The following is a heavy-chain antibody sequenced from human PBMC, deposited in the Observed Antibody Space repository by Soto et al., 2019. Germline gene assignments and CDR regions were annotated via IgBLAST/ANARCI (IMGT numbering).Heavy chain of an antibody. CDR2: ISTDNGDT. J-gene: IGHJ4*02. Sequence: QVQLVQSGAEVKKPGASVKVSCKASGDTLATYGISWVRQAPGQGLEWMGWISTDNGDTKYDQKFQGRVTMTTDTSMNTAYMHLRSLRSDDTAIYYCAREYCASTSCYGCDYWGQGTMVAVSS. V-gene: IGHV1-18*01. D-gene: IGHD2-2*01. CDR1: GDTLATYG. CDR3: AREYCASTSCYGCDY.